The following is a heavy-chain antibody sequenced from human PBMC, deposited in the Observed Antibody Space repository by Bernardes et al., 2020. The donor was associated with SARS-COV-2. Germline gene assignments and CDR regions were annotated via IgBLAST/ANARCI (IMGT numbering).Heavy chain of an antibody. D-gene: IGHD2-15*01. Sequence: GSLRLSCAASGFTFSNYGMHWVRQAPGKGLEWVAVIWYDGTNKYFVDSVKGRFTISRDSSKNTVYLQMNSLRDEDTAVYHCARAPRYCSGGTCYGGFDIWGQGTMVTVSS. J-gene: IGHJ3*02. CDR3: ARAPRYCSGGTCYGGFDI. CDR1: GFTFSNYG. CDR2: IWYDGTNK. V-gene: IGHV3-33*08.